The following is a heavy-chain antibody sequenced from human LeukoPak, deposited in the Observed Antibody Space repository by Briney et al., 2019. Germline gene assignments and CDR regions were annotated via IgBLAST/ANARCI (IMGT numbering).Heavy chain of an antibody. J-gene: IGHJ3*02. CDR2: VYNTGST. Sequence: SETLSLTCTVSGGSITTHYWSWIRQPAGREVEWIGRVYNTGSTKYNPSLESRVTMSVETSSNRFSLNLMSVTAADTAVYYCARDLLGDYGTFDIWGQGTMVTVSS. D-gene: IGHD4-17*01. CDR3: ARDLLGDYGTFDI. CDR1: GGSITTHY. V-gene: IGHV4-4*07.